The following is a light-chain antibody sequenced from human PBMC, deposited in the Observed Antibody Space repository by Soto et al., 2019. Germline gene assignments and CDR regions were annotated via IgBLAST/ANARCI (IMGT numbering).Light chain of an antibody. CDR1: QSISRSD. V-gene: IGKV3-20*01. J-gene: IGKJ4*01. Sequence: EIVLTQSPGTVSLSLGESATLSCRASQSISRSDLAWYQHRPGQSPRLLIYATSSRATGIPDRFTGGGAGTGFTLTISRLEPEDSAVYYCQQYGRSPTFGGGTKVDIK. CDR3: QQYGRSPT. CDR2: ATS.